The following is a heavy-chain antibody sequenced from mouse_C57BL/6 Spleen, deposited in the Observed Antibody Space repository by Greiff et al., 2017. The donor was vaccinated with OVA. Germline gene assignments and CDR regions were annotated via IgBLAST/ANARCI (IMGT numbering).Heavy chain of an antibody. J-gene: IGHJ2*01. V-gene: IGHV5-6*01. CDR3: ARHGLTFDY. D-gene: IGHD3-1*01. Sequence: EVQGVESGGDLVKPGGSLKLSCAASGFTFSSYGMSWVRQTPDKRLEWVATISSGGSYTYYPDSVKGRFTISRDNAKNTLYLQMSSLKSEDTAMYYCARHGLTFDYWGQGTTLTVSS. CDR1: GFTFSSYG. CDR2: ISSGGSYT.